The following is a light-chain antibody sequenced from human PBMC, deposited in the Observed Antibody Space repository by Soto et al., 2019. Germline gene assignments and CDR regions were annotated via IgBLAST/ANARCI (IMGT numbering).Light chain of an antibody. J-gene: IGLJ1*01. Sequence: QSALTQPASVSGSPGQSITISCTGASSDVGNYNLVSWYQQHPGKAPKLMIYEVSKRPSGVSSRFSGSKSGNTASLTISGLQAEDEADYYCCSYAGTSTYVFGTRTKVTVL. CDR3: CSYAGTSTYV. V-gene: IGLV2-23*02. CDR1: SSDVGNYNL. CDR2: EVS.